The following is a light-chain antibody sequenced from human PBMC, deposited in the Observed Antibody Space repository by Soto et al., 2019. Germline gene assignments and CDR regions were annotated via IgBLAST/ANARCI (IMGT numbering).Light chain of an antibody. J-gene: IGKJ2*01. CDR3: QQYDDLPYT. Sequence: DIQMTQSPSSLSASVGDRITIACQARHDINNYLSWFQQKPGKAPRLLIYDASNLEAGVPSRFSGSGSGTDFTFTINSLQPEDIATYFCQQYDDLPYTFGQGTNLEIK. V-gene: IGKV1-33*01. CDR2: DAS. CDR1: HDINNY.